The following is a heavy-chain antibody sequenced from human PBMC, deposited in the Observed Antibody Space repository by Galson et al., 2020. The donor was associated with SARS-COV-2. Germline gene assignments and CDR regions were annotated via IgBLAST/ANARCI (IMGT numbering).Heavy chain of an antibody. CDR3: AREGQYYYDSSGYRLGYFDY. J-gene: IGHJ4*02. V-gene: IGHV3-33*01. Sequence: TGGSLRLSCAASGFTFSSYGMHWVRQAPGKGLEWVAVIWYDGSNKYYADSVKGRFTISRDNSKNTLYLQMNSLRAEDTAVYYCAREGQYYYDSSGYRLGYFDYWGQGTLVTVSS. CDR1: GFTFSSYG. D-gene: IGHD3-22*01. CDR2: IWYDGSNK.